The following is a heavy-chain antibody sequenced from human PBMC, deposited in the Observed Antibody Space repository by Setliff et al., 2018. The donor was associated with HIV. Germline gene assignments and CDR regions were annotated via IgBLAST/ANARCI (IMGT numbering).Heavy chain of an antibody. CDR2: INHSGST. J-gene: IGHJ5*02. Sequence: TLSLTCAVYGGSFSGYYWSWIRQPPGKGLEWIGEINHSGSTNYNPSLKSRVTISVDTSKNQFSLKLSSVTAADTAVYYCATWMVYAKGRLFGWFDPWGQGTLVTVSS. V-gene: IGHV4-34*01. D-gene: IGHD2-8*01. CDR1: GGSFSGYY. CDR3: ATWMVYAKGRLFGWFDP.